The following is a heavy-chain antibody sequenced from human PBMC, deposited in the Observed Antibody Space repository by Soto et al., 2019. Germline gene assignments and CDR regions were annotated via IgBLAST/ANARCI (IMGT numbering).Heavy chain of an antibody. CDR3: ARRPPQYSYGSNYYYGMDV. D-gene: IGHD5-18*01. J-gene: IGHJ6*02. Sequence: SVKVSCKASGGTFSSYAISWVRQAPGRGLEWMGGIIPIFGTANYAQKFQGRVTITADESTSTAYMELSSLRSEDTAVYYCARRPPQYSYGSNYYYGMDVWGRGTTVTVSS. CDR2: IIPIFGTA. CDR1: GGTFSSYA. V-gene: IGHV1-69*13.